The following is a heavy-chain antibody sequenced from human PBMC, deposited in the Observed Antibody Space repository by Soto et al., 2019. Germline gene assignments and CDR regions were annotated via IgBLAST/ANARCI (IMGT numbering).Heavy chain of an antibody. Sequence: GGSLRLSCAASGFTFSSYAMSWVRQAPGKGLEWVSAISGSGGSTYYADSVKGRFTISRDNSKNTLYLQMNSLRAEDTAVYYCAKASRSGYYPHYYYGMDVWGQGTTVTVSS. CDR1: GFTFSSYA. J-gene: IGHJ6*02. D-gene: IGHD3-3*01. CDR3: AKASRSGYYPHYYYGMDV. CDR2: ISGSGGST. V-gene: IGHV3-23*01.